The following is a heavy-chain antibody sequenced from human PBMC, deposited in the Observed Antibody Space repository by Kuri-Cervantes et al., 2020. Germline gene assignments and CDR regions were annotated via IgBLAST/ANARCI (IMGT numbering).Heavy chain of an antibody. D-gene: IGHD1-7*01. CDR2: VSGSGEYT. CDR3: AKANSGI. Sequence: ETLSLTCSVSGVSVSSGSYYWTWIRQSPGKGLEWVSGVSGSGEYTYYADSVKGRFTISRDNAKNSLYPQMNSLRGEDTAFYYCAKANSGIWGQGTLVTVSS. CDR1: GVSVSSGSYY. V-gene: IGHV3-23*01. J-gene: IGHJ3*02.